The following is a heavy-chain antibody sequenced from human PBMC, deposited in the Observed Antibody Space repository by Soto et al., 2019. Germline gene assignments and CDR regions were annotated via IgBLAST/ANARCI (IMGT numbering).Heavy chain of an antibody. CDR3: ARDRLRLGELSLIGYFDY. CDR1: GFTFTSYA. V-gene: IGHV3-30*15. D-gene: IGHD3-16*02. J-gene: IGHJ4*02. CDR2: ISYDGINE. Sequence: QVPLVESGGSVVQPGRSLRLSCEASGFTFTSYAMHWVRQAPGKGLEWVAVISYDGINEYYADSVKGRFTISRDNSKNTLFLQMRSLRVEDTAVYYCARDRLRLGELSLIGYFDYWGQGTLVTVSS.